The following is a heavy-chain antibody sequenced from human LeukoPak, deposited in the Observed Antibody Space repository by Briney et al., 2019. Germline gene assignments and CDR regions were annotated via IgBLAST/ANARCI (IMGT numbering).Heavy chain of an antibody. D-gene: IGHD5-12*01. CDR1: GGSFSGYY. CDR3: ARDTGYILNWFDP. CDR2: INHSGST. V-gene: IGHV4-34*01. Sequence: PSETLSLTCAVYGGSFSGYYWSWIRQPPGKGLEWIGEINHSGSTNYNPSLKSRVTISVDTPKNQFSLKLSSVTAADTAVYYCARDTGYILNWFDPWGQGTLVTVSS. J-gene: IGHJ5*02.